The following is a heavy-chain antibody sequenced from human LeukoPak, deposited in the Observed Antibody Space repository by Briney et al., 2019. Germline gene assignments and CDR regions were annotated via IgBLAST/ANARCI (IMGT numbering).Heavy chain of an antibody. V-gene: IGHV1-8*01. J-gene: IGHJ6*02. D-gene: IGHD6-13*01. Sequence: ASVKVSCKASGYTFTSYDINWVRQATGQGLEWMGWMNPNSGNTGYAQKFQGRVTMTRNTPISTAYMELSSLRSEDTAVYYCARLVVGRQQLVKRKYYYYGMDVWGQGTTVTVSS. CDR3: ARLVVGRQQLVKRKYYYYGMDV. CDR1: GYTFTSYD. CDR2: MNPNSGNT.